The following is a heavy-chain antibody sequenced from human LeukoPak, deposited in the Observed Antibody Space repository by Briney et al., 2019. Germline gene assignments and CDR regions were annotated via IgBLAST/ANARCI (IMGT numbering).Heavy chain of an antibody. CDR2: IYYSGST. CDR3: ARLTSLGYCSGGSCYSDY. J-gene: IGHJ4*02. V-gene: IGHV4-59*08. CDR1: GGSISIYY. Sequence: SETLSLTCAVSGGSISIYYWSWIRQPPGKGLEWIGYIYYSGSTNYNPSLKSRVTISVDTSKNQFSLKLSSVTAADTAVYYCARLTSLGYCSGGSCYSDYWGQGTLVTVSS. D-gene: IGHD2-15*01.